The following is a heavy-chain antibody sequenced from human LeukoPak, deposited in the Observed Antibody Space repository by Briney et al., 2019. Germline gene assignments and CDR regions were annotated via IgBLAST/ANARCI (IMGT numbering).Heavy chain of an antibody. V-gene: IGHV4-34*01. Sequence: SEALSLTCAVYGGSFSGYYWSWIRQPPGKGLEWIGEINHSGSTNYNPSLKSRVTISVDTSKNQFSLKLSSVTAADTAVYYCARGRTVTNFDYWGQGTLVTVSS. CDR1: GGSFSGYY. D-gene: IGHD4-4*01. CDR3: ARGRTVTNFDY. J-gene: IGHJ4*02. CDR2: INHSGST.